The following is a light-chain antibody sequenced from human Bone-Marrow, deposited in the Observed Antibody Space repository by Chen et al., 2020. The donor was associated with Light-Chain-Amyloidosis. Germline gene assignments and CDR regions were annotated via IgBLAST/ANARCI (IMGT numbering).Light chain of an antibody. J-gene: IGLJ3*02. V-gene: IGLV3-21*02. CDR1: NIGPTS. CDR3: QVWEGSSDEVV. Sequence: SYVLTQPSSVSVAPGQTATTACGGNNIGPTSVHWYQQTPGQAPLLVVYDVSDRPSGIPERFSGSKSGNAATLTITRVEAGDEADYYCQVWEGSSDEVVFGGGTRLTVL. CDR2: DVS.